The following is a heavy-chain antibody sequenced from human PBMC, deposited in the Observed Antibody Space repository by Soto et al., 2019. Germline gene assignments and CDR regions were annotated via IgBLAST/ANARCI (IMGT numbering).Heavy chain of an antibody. CDR2: ISSSSSYI. CDR3: ARDQGYGMDV. J-gene: IGHJ6*01. CDR1: GFTFSSYS. V-gene: IGHV3-21*01. Sequence: PGGSLRLSCVASGFTFSSYSMDWVRQAPGKGLEWVSSISSSSSYINYADSVKGRITISRDNAKNSLYLQMNSLRAEDTAVYYCARDQGYGMDVWGQGTTVTVSS.